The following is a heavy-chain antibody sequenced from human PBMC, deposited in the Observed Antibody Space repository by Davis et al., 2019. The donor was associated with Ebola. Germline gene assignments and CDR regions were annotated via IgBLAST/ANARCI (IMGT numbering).Heavy chain of an antibody. CDR2: INSDGSST. CDR3: AREGGTIFGVVTFYYYYGMDV. J-gene: IGHJ6*02. D-gene: IGHD3-3*01. Sequence: HTGGSLRLSCAASGFTFSSYWMHWVRQAPGKGLVWVSRINSDGSSTSYADSVKGRFTISRDNAKNTLYLQMNSLRAEDTAVYYCAREGGTIFGVVTFYYYYGMDVWGQGTTVTVSS. CDR1: GFTFSSYW. V-gene: IGHV3-74*01.